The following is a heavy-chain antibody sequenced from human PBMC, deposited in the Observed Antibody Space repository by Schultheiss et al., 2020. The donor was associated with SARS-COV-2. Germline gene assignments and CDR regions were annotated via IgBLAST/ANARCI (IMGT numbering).Heavy chain of an antibody. CDR3: ARVKQLWLRRDAFDI. D-gene: IGHD5-18*01. CDR1: GFTFSSYS. J-gene: IGHJ3*02. V-gene: IGHV3-21*01. CDR2: ISSSSSYI. Sequence: GGSLRLSCAASGFTFSSYSMNWVRQAPGKGLEWVSSISSSSSYIYYADSVKGRFTISRDNSKNTLYLQMNSLRAEDTAVYYCARVKQLWLRRDAFDIWGQGTMVTVSS.